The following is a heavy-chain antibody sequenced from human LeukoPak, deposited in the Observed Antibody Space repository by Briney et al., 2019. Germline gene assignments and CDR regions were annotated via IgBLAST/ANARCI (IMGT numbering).Heavy chain of an antibody. J-gene: IGHJ4*02. V-gene: IGHV4-30-4*08. D-gene: IGHD6-13*01. Sequence: SETLSLTCTVSGGSISSGDYYWSWIRQPPGKGLEWIGYIYYSGSTYYNPSLKSRVTISVDTSKNQFSLKLSSVTAADTAVYYCARDGQQLTSIDYWGQGTLVTVSS. CDR1: GGSISSGDYY. CDR2: IYYSGST. CDR3: ARDGQQLTSIDY.